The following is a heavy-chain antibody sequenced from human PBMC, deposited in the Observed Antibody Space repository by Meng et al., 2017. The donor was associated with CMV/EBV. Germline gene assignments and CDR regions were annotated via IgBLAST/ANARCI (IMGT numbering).Heavy chain of an antibody. J-gene: IGHJ4*02. CDR3: ARESGSVGDY. V-gene: IGHV1-46*01. Sequence: QVQLGQSGGEVKKPGASVKVACKAPGYTFTSYYMHWVRQAPGQGLEWMGIINPSGGSTSYAQKFQGRVTMTRDTSTSTVYMELSSLRSEDTAVYYCARESGSVGDYWGQGTLVTVSS. D-gene: IGHD1-26*01. CDR2: INPSGGST. CDR1: GYTFTSYY.